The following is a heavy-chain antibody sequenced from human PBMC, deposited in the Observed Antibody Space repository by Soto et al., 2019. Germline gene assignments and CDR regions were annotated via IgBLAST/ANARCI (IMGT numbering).Heavy chain of an antibody. V-gene: IGHV4-4*09. J-gene: IGHJ4*02. CDR1: GGSLTGQH. CDR3: ASYIEGNGGRGS. D-gene: IGHD4-17*01. Sequence: QVQLQEWGSGLVKPSETLSLTCAVSGGSLTGQHWSWIRQPPGKGLEWIGQVVNSGIARYNPSLQSRVAISIDTSKNHCALRLSSVTAADTAVYYCASYIEGNGGRGSWGQGHLVNASS. CDR2: VVNSGIA.